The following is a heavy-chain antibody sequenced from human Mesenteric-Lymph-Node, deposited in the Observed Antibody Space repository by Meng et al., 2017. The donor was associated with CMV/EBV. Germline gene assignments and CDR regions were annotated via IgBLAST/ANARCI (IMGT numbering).Heavy chain of an antibody. CDR3: AKGGFRGDFFDS. CDR1: GFTFSTYA. V-gene: IGHV3-23*01. J-gene: IGHJ4*02. CDR2: ITNSGDNT. D-gene: IGHD3-10*01. Sequence: GESLKISCAASGFTFSTYAMLWVRQAPRRGLEWVSRITNSGDNTNYADSVKGRFTISRDNSKNTLYLQMNSLTAEDTAVYYCAKGGFRGDFFDSWGQGTLVTVSS.